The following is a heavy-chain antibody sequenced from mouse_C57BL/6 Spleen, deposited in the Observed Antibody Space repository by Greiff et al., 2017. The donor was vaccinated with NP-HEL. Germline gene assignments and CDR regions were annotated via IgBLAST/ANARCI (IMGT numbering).Heavy chain of an antibody. CDR1: GFTFSDYG. V-gene: IGHV5-17*01. J-gene: IGHJ4*01. D-gene: IGHD1-1*01. CDR2: ISSGSSTI. CDR3: ARPYCGSSLYYAMDY. Sequence: EVQLVESGGGLVKPGGSLKLSCAASGFTFSDYGMHWVRQAPEKGLEWVAYISSGSSTIYYADTVKGRFTISRDNAKNTLFLQMTSLRSEDTAMYYCARPYCGSSLYYAMDYWGQGTSVTVSS.